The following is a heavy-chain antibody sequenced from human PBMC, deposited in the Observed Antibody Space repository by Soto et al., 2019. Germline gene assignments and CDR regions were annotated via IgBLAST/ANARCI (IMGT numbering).Heavy chain of an antibody. J-gene: IGHJ6*02. CDR1: GFTFSSYG. CDR2: IWYDGSNK. D-gene: IGHD6-13*01. Sequence: QVQLVESGGGVVQPGRSLRLSCAASGFTFSSYGMHWVRQAPGKGLEWVAVIWYDGSNKYYADSVKGRFTISRDNSKNTLYLQMNSLRAEDTAVYYCAREQQLVDYYYYGMDVWGQGTTVTVSS. V-gene: IGHV3-33*01. CDR3: AREQQLVDYYYYGMDV.